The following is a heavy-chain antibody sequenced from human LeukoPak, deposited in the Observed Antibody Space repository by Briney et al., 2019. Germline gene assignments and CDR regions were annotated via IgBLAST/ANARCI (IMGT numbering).Heavy chain of an antibody. CDR3: ARDRSSGYNPFDY. CDR2: ISFDGTIK. D-gene: IGHD5-24*01. J-gene: IGHJ4*02. V-gene: IGHV3-30*03. CDR1: GFTFSSYG. Sequence: SGGSLRLSCAASGFTFSSYGIHWVRQAPGKGLEWVAVISFDGTIKYYADSVRGRFTSSRDSSKNTLYLQMNSLRVEDTAVYHCARDRSSGYNPFDYWGQGTLVTVSS.